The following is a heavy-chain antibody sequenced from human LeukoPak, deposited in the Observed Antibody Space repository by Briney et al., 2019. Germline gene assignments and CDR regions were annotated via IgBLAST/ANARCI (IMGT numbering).Heavy chain of an antibody. J-gene: IGHJ3*02. D-gene: IGHD3-9*01. CDR2: ISAYNGNT. V-gene: IGHV1-18*01. CDR3: ARDHDILTGTDAFDI. CDR1: GYTFTTYG. Sequence: ASVKVSCKASGYTFTTYGISWVRQAPGQGLEWMGWISAYNGNTNYVQKLQGRVTMTTDTSTSTAYMELRSVRSDDTAVYYCARDHDILTGTDAFDIWGQGTMVTVSS.